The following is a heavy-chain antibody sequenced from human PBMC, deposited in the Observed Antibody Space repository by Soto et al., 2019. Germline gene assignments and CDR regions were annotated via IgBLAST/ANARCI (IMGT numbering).Heavy chain of an antibody. CDR1: GGTFSSYA. D-gene: IGHD6-13*01. V-gene: IGHV1-69*13. J-gene: IGHJ4*02. CDR3: ARSGSSWNLREFGS. Sequence: SVKVSCKASGGTFSSYAISWVRQAPGQGLEWMGGIIPIFGTANYAQKFQGRVTITADESASTAYMELSSLRSEDTAVYYCARSGSSWNLREFGSWGQGTLVTVSS. CDR2: IIPIFGTA.